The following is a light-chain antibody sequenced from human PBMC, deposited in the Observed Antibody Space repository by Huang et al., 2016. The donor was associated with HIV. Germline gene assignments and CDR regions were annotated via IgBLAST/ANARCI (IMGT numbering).Light chain of an antibody. CDR3: QQYNDLPLT. CDR1: QDISNY. V-gene: IGKV1-33*01. J-gene: IGKJ4*01. CDR2: DAS. Sequence: DIQMTQSPPSLSASVGDRVTITCQASQDISNYLNWYQQKPGKAPKFLIYDASNLESGVPSRCSGSGSGTNFTVTISSLQPEDIGTYYCQQYNDLPLTFGGGTKVEIK.